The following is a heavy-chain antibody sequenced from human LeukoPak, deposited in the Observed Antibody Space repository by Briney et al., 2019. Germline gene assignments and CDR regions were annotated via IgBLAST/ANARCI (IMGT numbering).Heavy chain of an antibody. V-gene: IGHV3-30-3*01. Sequence: GGSLRLSCAASGFTFSSYAMHWVRQAPGKGLEWVAVISYDGSNKYYADSVKGRFTISRDNSKNTLYLQMNSLRAEDTAMYYCARVYDFWSGYFRYYYYGMDVWGQGTTVTVSS. CDR2: ISYDGSNK. J-gene: IGHJ6*02. D-gene: IGHD3-3*01. CDR1: GFTFSSYA. CDR3: ARVYDFWSGYFRYYYYGMDV.